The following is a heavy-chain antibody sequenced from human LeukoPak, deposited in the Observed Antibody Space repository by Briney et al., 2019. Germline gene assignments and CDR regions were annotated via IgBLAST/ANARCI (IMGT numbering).Heavy chain of an antibody. J-gene: IGHJ6*02. CDR1: GFTFSSYA. V-gene: IGHV3-30-3*01. Sequence: GGSLRLSCAASGFTFSSYAMHWVRQAPGKGLEWVAVISYDGSNKYYADSVKGRFTISRDNSKNTLYLQMNSLRAEDTAVYYCARVNYYGSGSYVSFDYGMDVWGQGTTVTVSS. CDR2: ISYDGSNK. CDR3: ARVNYYGSGSYVSFDYGMDV. D-gene: IGHD3-10*01.